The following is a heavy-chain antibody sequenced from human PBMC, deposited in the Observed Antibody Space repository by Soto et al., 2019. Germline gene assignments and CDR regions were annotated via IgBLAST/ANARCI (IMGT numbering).Heavy chain of an antibody. Sequence: GGSLRLSCEASGFTVSSHYMTWVRQAPGKGLEWVSVIYSGGSTYYADSVKGRFTIYRDNSKNTLYLQMNSLRAEDTAVYYCARLRLRFLEWLSPLPQDVWGQGTTVTVSS. CDR1: GFTVSSHY. CDR3: ARLRLRFLEWLSPLPQDV. V-gene: IGHV3-53*01. D-gene: IGHD3-3*01. CDR2: IYSGGST. J-gene: IGHJ6*02.